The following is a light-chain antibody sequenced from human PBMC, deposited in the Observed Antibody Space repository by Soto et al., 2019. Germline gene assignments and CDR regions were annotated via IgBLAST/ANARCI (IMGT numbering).Light chain of an antibody. CDR1: QTINSN. V-gene: IGKV3-15*01. J-gene: IGKJ2*01. Sequence: EIVMTQSPATLSVSPGDRATVSCRASQTINSNLAWYQQKPGQAPRLLIHGASTRATGVPARFSGSGSGTEVTLTISSLQSEDFAVYYCQQYHNWPPQYTFGQGTKLQI. CDR2: GAS. CDR3: QQYHNWPPQYT.